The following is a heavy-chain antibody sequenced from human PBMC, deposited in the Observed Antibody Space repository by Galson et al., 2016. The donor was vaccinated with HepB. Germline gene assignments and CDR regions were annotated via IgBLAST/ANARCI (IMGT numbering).Heavy chain of an antibody. CDR2: IDPSDSYS. Sequence: QSGAEVKKPGESLRISCKGSGYIFTNHWITWVRQMPGKGLEWVGRIDPSDSYSNYSPSLEGHVTFSVDKSVSTAYLQWSSLKASDSAIYYCARQSQKETAATWFDPWGQGTLVTVSS. V-gene: IGHV5-10-1*01. CDR1: GYIFTNHW. CDR3: ARQSQKETAATWFDP. D-gene: IGHD2-21*02. J-gene: IGHJ5*02.